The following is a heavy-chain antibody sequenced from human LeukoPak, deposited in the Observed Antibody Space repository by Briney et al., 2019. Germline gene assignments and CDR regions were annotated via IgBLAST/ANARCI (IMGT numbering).Heavy chain of an antibody. CDR1: GFTFDDYG. CDR3: ARSGGLVRYFDWLLYPYYFDY. V-gene: IGHV3-20*04. J-gene: IGHJ4*02. D-gene: IGHD3-9*01. CDR2: INWNGGST. Sequence: GGSLRLSCAASGFTFDDYGMSWVRQAPGKGLEWVSGINWNGGSTGYADSVKGRFTISRDNAKNSLYLQMNSLRAEDTALYYCARSGGLVRYFDWLLYPYYFDYWGQGTLVTVSS.